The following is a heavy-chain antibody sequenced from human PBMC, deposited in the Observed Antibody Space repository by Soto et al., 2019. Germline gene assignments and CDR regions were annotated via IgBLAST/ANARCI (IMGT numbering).Heavy chain of an antibody. D-gene: IGHD2-2*01. Sequence: HPGGSLRLSCAASGFTFSNYAMNWVRQAPGKGLEWVSGISGGGGSTYYADSARGRFTISRDNSKNTLYLQINSLRAEDMAVYYCAKSQEYRPYYGMEVWGQGTTVTVSS. J-gene: IGHJ6*02. CDR3: AKSQEYRPYYGMEV. V-gene: IGHV3-23*01. CDR1: GFTFSNYA. CDR2: ISGGGGST.